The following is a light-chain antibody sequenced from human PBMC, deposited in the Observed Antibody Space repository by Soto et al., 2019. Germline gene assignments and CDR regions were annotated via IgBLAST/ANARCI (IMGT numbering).Light chain of an antibody. CDR2: DAS. Sequence: EIVLTQSPATLSLSPGERATLSCRASQSVSSYFAWYQQKPGQAPRLLLYDASNRATGIPARFSGSGSGTDFTLTLSSLEPEDFAVYYCQQRGNWPLPFGQGTKVEIK. V-gene: IGKV3-11*01. CDR3: QQRGNWPLP. J-gene: IGKJ1*01. CDR1: QSVSSY.